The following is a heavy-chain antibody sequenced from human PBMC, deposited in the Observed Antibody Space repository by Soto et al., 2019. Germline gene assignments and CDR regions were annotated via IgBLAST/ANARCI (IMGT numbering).Heavy chain of an antibody. CDR3: AKAPGWLQLGN. CDR2: ISYDGSNK. Sequence: QVQLVESGGGVVQPGMSLRLSCAASGFTFSSYGMHWVRQAPGKGLEWVAVISYDGSNKYYADSVKGRFTISRDNSKNTLYLQMNSLRAEDTAVYYCAKAPGWLQLGNWGQGTLVTVSS. D-gene: IGHD5-12*01. V-gene: IGHV3-30*18. CDR1: GFTFSSYG. J-gene: IGHJ4*02.